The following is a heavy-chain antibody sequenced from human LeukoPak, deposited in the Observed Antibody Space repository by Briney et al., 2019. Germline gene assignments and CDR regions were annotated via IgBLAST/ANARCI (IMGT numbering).Heavy chain of an antibody. CDR3: ARHDYGDVPVGYNWFDP. CDR1: GGSISSSSYY. J-gene: IGHJ5*02. D-gene: IGHD4-17*01. CDR2: IYYSGST. Sequence: SETLSLTCTVSGGSISSSSYYWGWIRQPPGKGLEWIGSIYYSGSTYYNPSLKSRVTTSVDTSKNQFSLKLSSVTAADTAVYYCARHDYGDVPVGYNWFDPWGQGTLVTVSS. V-gene: IGHV4-39*01.